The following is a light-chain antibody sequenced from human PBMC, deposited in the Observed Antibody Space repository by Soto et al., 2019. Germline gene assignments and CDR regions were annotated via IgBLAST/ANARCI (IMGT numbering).Light chain of an antibody. Sequence: QSALTQPASVSGSPGQSITISCTGTSSDVGGYNYVSWYQQHPGKAPKLMIYDVSNRPSGVSNRFSGSKSGNTASLTISGLQAEDEADYYCSSYTSSSLNYVFGPGTKLTVL. CDR1: SSDVGGYNY. CDR2: DVS. J-gene: IGLJ1*01. V-gene: IGLV2-14*01. CDR3: SSYTSSSLNYV.